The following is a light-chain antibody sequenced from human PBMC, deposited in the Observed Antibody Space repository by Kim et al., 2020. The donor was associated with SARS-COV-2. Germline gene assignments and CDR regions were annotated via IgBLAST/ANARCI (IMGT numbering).Light chain of an antibody. CDR3: QQYGSSRTWT. V-gene: IGKV3-20*01. CDR1: QSVSSGY. J-gene: IGKJ1*01. Sequence: PGERATLPCRPSQSVSSGYMAWYQQKPGQPPRLLIYGTSTRAAVIPGRFSVSGSGTEFTLTISRLEPDDFAVYYCQQYGSSRTWTFGQGTKVEIK. CDR2: GTS.